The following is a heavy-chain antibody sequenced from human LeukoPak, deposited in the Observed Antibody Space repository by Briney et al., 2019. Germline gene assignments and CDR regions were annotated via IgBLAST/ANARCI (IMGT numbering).Heavy chain of an antibody. V-gene: IGHV4-34*01. CDR3: ARDPHIFGTYY. J-gene: IGHJ4*02. Sequence: PSETLFLTCAVYGGSFSGYYWSWIRQPPGKGLEWIGEINHSGSTNYNPSLKSRVTISVDTSKNQFSLKLSSVTAADTAVYYCARDPHIFGTYYWGQGTLVTVSS. CDR1: GGSFSGYY. D-gene: IGHD3-10*02. CDR2: INHSGST.